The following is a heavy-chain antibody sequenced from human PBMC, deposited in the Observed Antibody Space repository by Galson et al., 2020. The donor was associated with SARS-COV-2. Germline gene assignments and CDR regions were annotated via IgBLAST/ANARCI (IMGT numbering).Heavy chain of an antibody. Sequence: SQASETLSLTCAVYGGSLSDYSWSWIRQSPEKGLEWIGEITDSGDSNYNPSLERRLTMSLDTSKNQFSLNLRSVTAADTAVYFCARKTISYSSTWNKLPHFEHWGQGSLVTVSS. V-gene: IGHV4-34*01. CDR3: ARKTISYSSTWNKLPHFEH. CDR1: GGSLSDYS. CDR2: ITDSGDS. D-gene: IGHD4-4*01. J-gene: IGHJ4*02.